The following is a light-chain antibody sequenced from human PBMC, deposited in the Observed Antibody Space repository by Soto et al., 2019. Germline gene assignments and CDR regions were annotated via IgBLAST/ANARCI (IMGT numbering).Light chain of an antibody. CDR2: GAS. J-gene: IGKJ1*01. Sequence: EIVMTQSPATLSVSPGERATLSCRSSQSVSRKLAWYQQTRGQAPRLLMYGASTRATGVPARFSGSGSGTEFTLTISSLQPDDFATYYCQQYNSYSTWTFGQGTKVDIK. CDR1: QSVSRK. V-gene: IGKV3-15*01. CDR3: QQYNSYSTWT.